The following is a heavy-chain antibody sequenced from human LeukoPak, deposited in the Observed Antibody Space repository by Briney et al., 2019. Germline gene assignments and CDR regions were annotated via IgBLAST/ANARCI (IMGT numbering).Heavy chain of an antibody. CDR3: ASWNYVDY. V-gene: IGHV3-23*01. CDR2: IGLSGGTT. CDR1: GFTFSSHA. Sequence: PGGSQRLSCAASGFTFSSHAMSWVRQAPGKGLEWVSRIGLSGGTTYNEDCVKGRFTISRDNSKNTLYLQMNSLRAEDTAVYYCASWNYVDYWGQGTLVTVSS. D-gene: IGHD6-13*01. J-gene: IGHJ4*02.